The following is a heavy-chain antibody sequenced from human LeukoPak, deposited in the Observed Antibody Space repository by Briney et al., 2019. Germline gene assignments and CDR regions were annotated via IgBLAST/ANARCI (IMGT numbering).Heavy chain of an antibody. CDR2: ISGSGGST. Sequence: GGSLRLSCAASGITFSTYAMNWVRQAPGKGPEWVSAISGSGGSTYYADSVKGRFTISRDNSKNTLYLQMNSLRAEDTAIYYCAKGDSGSYAVDYWGQGTLVTVSS. CDR3: AKGDSGSYAVDY. V-gene: IGHV3-23*01. J-gene: IGHJ4*02. D-gene: IGHD1-26*01. CDR1: GITFSTYA.